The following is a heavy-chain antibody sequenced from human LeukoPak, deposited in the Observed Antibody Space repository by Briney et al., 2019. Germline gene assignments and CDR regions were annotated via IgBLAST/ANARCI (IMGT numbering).Heavy chain of an antibody. Sequence: ASVKVSCKASGYTFTSYYMHWVRQAPGQGLEWMGIINPSGGSTSYAQKFQGRVTMTRDTSTSTVYMELSSLRSEDTAVYYCARARPPGRKDTAMVISRWFDPWGQGTLVTVSS. CDR1: GYTFTSYY. J-gene: IGHJ5*02. CDR2: INPSGGST. CDR3: ARARPPGRKDTAMVISRWFDP. D-gene: IGHD5-18*01. V-gene: IGHV1-46*01.